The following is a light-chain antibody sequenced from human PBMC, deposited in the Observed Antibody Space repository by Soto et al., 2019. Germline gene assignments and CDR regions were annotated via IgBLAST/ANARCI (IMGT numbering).Light chain of an antibody. J-gene: IGKJ1*01. CDR3: QHYNSYSEA. CDR2: KAS. Sequence: DIQMTQSPSSVSASVGDRVTITCRASQGISSSLAWYQQQPGKAPKLLIYKASTLKSGVPSRFSGSGSGTEFTLTISSLQPDDFATYYCQHYNSYSEAFGQGTKVELK. V-gene: IGKV1-5*03. CDR1: QGISSS.